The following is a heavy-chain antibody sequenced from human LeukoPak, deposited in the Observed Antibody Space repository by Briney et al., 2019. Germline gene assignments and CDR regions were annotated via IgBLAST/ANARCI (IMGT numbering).Heavy chain of an antibody. V-gene: IGHV3-74*01. Sequence: PGGSLRLSCAASGFTFSSYWMHWVRQAPGKGLVWVSRIKSDGSSTSYADSVKGRFTISRDNSKNTLYLQMNSLRSDDTAVYYCARGPIIDIVIVPAADDYYYMDVWGKGTTVTVSS. CDR2: IKSDGSST. CDR1: GFTFSSYW. J-gene: IGHJ6*03. CDR3: ARGPIIDIVIVPAADDYYYMDV. D-gene: IGHD2-2*01.